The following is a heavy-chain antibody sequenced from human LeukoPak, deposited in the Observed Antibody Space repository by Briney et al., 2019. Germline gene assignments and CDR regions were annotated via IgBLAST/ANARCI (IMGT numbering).Heavy chain of an antibody. J-gene: IGHJ6*02. D-gene: IGHD3-10*01. Sequence: SETLSLTCAVYGGSFSGYYWSWIRQPPGKELEWIGEINHSGSTNYNPSLKSRVTISVDTSKNQFSLKLSSVTAADTAVYYCARGGWFGELLPPPFYGMDVWGQGTTVTVSS. CDR3: ARGGWFGELLPPPFYGMDV. CDR1: GGSFSGYY. CDR2: INHSGST. V-gene: IGHV4-34*01.